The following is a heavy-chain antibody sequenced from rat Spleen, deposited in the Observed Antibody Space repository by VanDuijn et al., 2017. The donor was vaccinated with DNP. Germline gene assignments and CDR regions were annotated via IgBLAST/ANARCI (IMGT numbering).Heavy chain of an antibody. V-gene: IGHV5-31*01. Sequence: EVQLVESGGGLVQPGRSLKLSCVASGFTFNNYWMTWIRQAPGKGLEWVASISTGGTNTYYRDSVKGRFTISRDNAKNTLHLQMDGLRSEDTATYYCASYGLLYCFDYWGQGVMVTVSS. CDR1: GFTFNNYW. D-gene: IGHD1-6*01. CDR3: ASYGLLYCFDY. J-gene: IGHJ2*01. CDR2: ISTGGTNT.